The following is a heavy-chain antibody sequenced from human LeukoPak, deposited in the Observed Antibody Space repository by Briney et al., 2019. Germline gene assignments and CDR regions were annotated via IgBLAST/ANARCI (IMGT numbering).Heavy chain of an antibody. V-gene: IGHV1-69*05. D-gene: IGHD3-10*01. CDR1: GGTFSSYA. CDR2: IIPIFGTA. CDR3: ARDQAYYGSGSYYHFDY. Sequence: ASVKVSCRASGGTFSSYATSWVRQAPGQGLEWMGRIIPIFGTANYAQKFQGRVTITTDESTSTAYMELSSLRSEDTAVYYCARDQAYYGSGSYYHFDYWGQGTLVTVSS. J-gene: IGHJ4*02.